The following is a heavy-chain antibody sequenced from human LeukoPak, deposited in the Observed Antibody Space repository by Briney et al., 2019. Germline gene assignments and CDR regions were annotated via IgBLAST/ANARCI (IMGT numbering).Heavy chain of an antibody. Sequence: GASVKVSCKASGGTFSSYAISWVRQAPGQGLEWMGGIIPIFGTANYAQKFQGRVTITADESTSTAYMELSSLRSEDTAVYYCATSPSAIGYNWNYHYYYYYMDVWGKGTTVTVSS. CDR1: GGTFSSYA. CDR3: ATSPSAIGYNWNYHYYYYYMDV. J-gene: IGHJ6*03. V-gene: IGHV1-69*13. CDR2: IIPIFGTA. D-gene: IGHD1-7*01.